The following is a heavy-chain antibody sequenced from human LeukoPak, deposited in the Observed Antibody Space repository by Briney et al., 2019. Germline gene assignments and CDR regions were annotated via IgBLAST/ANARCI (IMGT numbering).Heavy chain of an antibody. J-gene: IGHJ5*02. CDR3: ARDILTIFGVGGWFDP. Sequence: PSGTLSLTCTVSGGSISSYYWSWIRQPAGKGLEWIGRIYTSGSTNYNPSLKSRVTMSVDTSKNQFSLKLSSVTAADTAVYYCARDILTIFGVGGWFDPWGQGTLVTVSS. D-gene: IGHD3-3*01. CDR2: IYTSGST. V-gene: IGHV4-4*07. CDR1: GGSISSYY.